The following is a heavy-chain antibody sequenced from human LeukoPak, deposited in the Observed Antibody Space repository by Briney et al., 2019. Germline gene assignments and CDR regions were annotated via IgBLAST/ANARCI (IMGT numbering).Heavy chain of an antibody. J-gene: IGHJ4*02. Sequence: SQTLSLTCTVSGGSISSGSYYWSWIRQPAGKGLEWIGRIYTSGSTNYNPSPKSRVTISVDTSKNQFSLKLSSVTAADTAVYYCAREPPYYYGSGSSIGAFDYWGQGTLVTVSS. V-gene: IGHV4-61*02. CDR1: GGSISSGSYY. D-gene: IGHD3-10*01. CDR3: AREPPYYYGSGSSIGAFDY. CDR2: IYTSGST.